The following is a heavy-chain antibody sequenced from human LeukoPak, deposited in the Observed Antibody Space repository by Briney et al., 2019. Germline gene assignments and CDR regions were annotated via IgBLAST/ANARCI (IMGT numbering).Heavy chain of an antibody. CDR1: GGTFSSYA. Sequence: SVTVSCKASGGTFSSYAISWVRQAPGQGLEWMGGIIPIFGTANYAQKFQGRVTITADESTSTAYMELSSLRSEDTAVYYCARDRRYSYGYRDYYYGMDVWGQGTTVTVSS. J-gene: IGHJ6*02. D-gene: IGHD5-18*01. CDR3: ARDRRYSYGYRDYYYGMDV. CDR2: IIPIFGTA. V-gene: IGHV1-69*01.